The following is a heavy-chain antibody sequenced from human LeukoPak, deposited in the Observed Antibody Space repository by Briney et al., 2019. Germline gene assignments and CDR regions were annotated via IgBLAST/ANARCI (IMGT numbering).Heavy chain of an antibody. CDR1: GGSFSGYY. CDR2: INHSGST. CDR3: ASLGGWYAYYYYGMDV. Sequence: SSETLSLTCAVYGGSFSGYYWSWIRQPPGKGLEWIGEINHSGSTNYNPSLKSRVTISVDTSKNQFSLKLSSVTAADTAVYYCASLGGWYAYYYYGMDVWGQGTTVTVSS. V-gene: IGHV4-34*01. J-gene: IGHJ6*02. D-gene: IGHD6-19*01.